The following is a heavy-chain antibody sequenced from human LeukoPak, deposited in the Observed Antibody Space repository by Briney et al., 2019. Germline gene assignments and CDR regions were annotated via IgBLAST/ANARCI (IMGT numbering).Heavy chain of an antibody. CDR1: GGSFSGYY. J-gene: IGHJ4*02. V-gene: IGHV4-34*01. CDR2: INHSGST. D-gene: IGHD3-9*01. CDR3: ARGAHYYDILTGYPRPQYYFDY. Sequence: SETLSPTCAVYGGSFSGYYWSWIRQPPGKGLEWIGEINHSGSTNYNPSLKSRVTISVDTSKNQFSLKLSSVTAADTAVYYCARGAHYYDILTGYPRPQYYFDYWGQGTLVTVSS.